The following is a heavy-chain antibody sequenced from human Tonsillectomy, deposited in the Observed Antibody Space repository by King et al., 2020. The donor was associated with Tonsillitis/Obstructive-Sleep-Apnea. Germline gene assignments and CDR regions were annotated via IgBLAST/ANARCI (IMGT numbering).Heavy chain of an antibody. D-gene: IGHD3-22*01. CDR2: LYSGGST. Sequence: VQLVESGGGLIQPGGSLRLSCAASGFSVSYNHMSWVRQAPGKGLEWVSVLYSGGSTYYADSVKGRFTISRDTSKNTLYLQMNSLRAEDTAVYYCASRDYYDSSGYNDAFDIWGQGTMVTVSS. CDR1: GFSVSYNH. CDR3: ASRDYYDSSGYNDAFDI. V-gene: IGHV3-53*01. J-gene: IGHJ3*02.